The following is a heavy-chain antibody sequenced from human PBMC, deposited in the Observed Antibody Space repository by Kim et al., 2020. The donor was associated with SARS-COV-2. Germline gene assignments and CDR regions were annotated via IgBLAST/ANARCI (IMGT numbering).Heavy chain of an antibody. Sequence: YAEHGQCRFPISRDNSKNTLYLQMNSLEAEEQAVYYCARDRAGPYYYYMGVWGKGTTVTVSS. CDR3: ARDRAGPYYYYMGV. V-gene: IGHV3-33*01. J-gene: IGHJ6*03.